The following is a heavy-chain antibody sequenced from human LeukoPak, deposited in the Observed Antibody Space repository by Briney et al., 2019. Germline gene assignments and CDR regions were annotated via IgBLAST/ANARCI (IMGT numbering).Heavy chain of an antibody. J-gene: IGHJ4*02. V-gene: IGHV3-23*01. D-gene: IGHD3-22*01. CDR2: ISGSGGST. CDR1: GFTFSSYA. CDR3: AKEGADYDSSGYYYYFDY. Sequence: GGSLRPSCAASGFTFSSYAMSWVRQAPGKGLEWVSAISGSGGSTYYADSVKGRFTISRDNSKNTLYLQMNSLRAEGTAVYYCAKEGADYDSSGYYYYFDYWGQGTLVTVSS.